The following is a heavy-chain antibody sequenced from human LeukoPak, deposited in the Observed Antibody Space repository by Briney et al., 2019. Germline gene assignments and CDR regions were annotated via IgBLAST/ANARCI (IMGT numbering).Heavy chain of an antibody. V-gene: IGHV3-23*01. CDR1: GPTFSSYA. D-gene: IGHD1-26*01. J-gene: IGHJ4*02. CDR3: AKGSSGPDY. Sequence: PGGSLRLSCAASGPTFSSYAMSWVRQAPGQGLEWVSSISESGRSTYYADTVKGRFTISRDNSKNTLYLQMNSLRAEDTALYYCAKGSSGPDYWGLGTPVTVSS. CDR2: ISESGRST.